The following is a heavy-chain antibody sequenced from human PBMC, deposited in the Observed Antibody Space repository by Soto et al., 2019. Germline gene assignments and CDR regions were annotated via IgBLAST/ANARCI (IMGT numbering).Heavy chain of an antibody. CDR2: INHSGST. D-gene: IGHD3-10*01. Sequence: SETLSLTCAVYGGSFSGYYWSWIRQPPGKGLEWIGEINHSGSTNYNPSLKSRVTISVDRSKNQFSLKLSSVTAADTAVYYCARGRYYGSGSYYAYYYYMDVWGKGTTVTVSS. CDR3: ARGRYYGSGSYYAYYYYMDV. V-gene: IGHV4-34*01. CDR1: GGSFSGYY. J-gene: IGHJ6*03.